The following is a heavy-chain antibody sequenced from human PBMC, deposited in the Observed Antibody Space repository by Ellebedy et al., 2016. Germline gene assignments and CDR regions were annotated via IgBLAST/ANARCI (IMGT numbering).Heavy chain of an antibody. CDR1: GFTFTSYW. Sequence: GGSLRLSCAASGFTFTSYWMHWVRQPPGKGLVWVSRIKTHGSGTTYADSVRGRFTISRDNAKNTLYLQMNSLRAEDTAVYYCARDRASGAHGMDVWGQGTTVTVSS. J-gene: IGHJ6*02. V-gene: IGHV3-74*01. CDR2: IKTHGSGT. D-gene: IGHD3-10*01. CDR3: ARDRASGAHGMDV.